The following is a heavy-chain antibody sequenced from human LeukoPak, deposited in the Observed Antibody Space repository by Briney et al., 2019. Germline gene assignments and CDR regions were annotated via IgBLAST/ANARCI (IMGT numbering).Heavy chain of an antibody. Sequence: GASVTVSCKASGYMFTSYYMHWVRQAPGQGLEWMGIINPSGGSTTYAQKFQGRVTLTRDTSTSTVYMELSSLRSEDTALYYCARTADGSKTPVFDYWGQGTLVIVSS. D-gene: IGHD4-23*01. CDR3: ARTADGSKTPVFDY. J-gene: IGHJ4*02. CDR2: INPSGGST. CDR1: GYMFTSYY. V-gene: IGHV1-46*01.